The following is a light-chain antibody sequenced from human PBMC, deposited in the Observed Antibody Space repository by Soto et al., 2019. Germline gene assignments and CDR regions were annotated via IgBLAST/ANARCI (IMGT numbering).Light chain of an antibody. V-gene: IGLV2-14*01. J-gene: IGLJ3*02. Sequence: QSVLTQPASVSGSPGQSITISCTGTSSDVGGYNYVSWYQQHPGKAPKLMIYEVSNRPSGVSNRFSGSKSGNTASLTISGLQAEDEADYYCGSYSSSRSFPSMFGGGTKLTVL. CDR1: SSDVGGYNY. CDR2: EVS. CDR3: GSYSSSRSFPSM.